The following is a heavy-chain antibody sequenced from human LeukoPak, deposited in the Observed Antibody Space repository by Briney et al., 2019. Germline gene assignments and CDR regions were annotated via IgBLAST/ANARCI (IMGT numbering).Heavy chain of an antibody. CDR2: IKQDGSEQ. Sequence: PGGSLRLSCAASGFTFSNHWMDWVRQAPGKGLEWVATIKQDGSEQHYVDSVKGRFTISRDNAKNTLYLQMNSLRAEDTAAYYCARYNPPGNAFDIWGQGTMVTVSS. D-gene: IGHD1-1*01. V-gene: IGHV3-7*05. J-gene: IGHJ3*02. CDR3: ARYNPPGNAFDI. CDR1: GFTFSNHW.